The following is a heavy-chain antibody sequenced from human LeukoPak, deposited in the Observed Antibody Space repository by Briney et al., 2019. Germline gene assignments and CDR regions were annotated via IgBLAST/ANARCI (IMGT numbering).Heavy chain of an antibody. J-gene: IGHJ3*02. V-gene: IGHV1-69*05. CDR3: ARVLGYYLGAFDI. CDR1: GGTFSSYA. Sequence: ASVKVSCKASGGTFSSYAISWVRQAPGQGLEWMGGIIPIFGTANYAQKFQGRVTITTDESTSTAYMELSSLRSEDTAVYYCARVLGYYLGAFDIWGQGTMVTVSS. D-gene: IGHD3-22*01. CDR2: IIPIFGTA.